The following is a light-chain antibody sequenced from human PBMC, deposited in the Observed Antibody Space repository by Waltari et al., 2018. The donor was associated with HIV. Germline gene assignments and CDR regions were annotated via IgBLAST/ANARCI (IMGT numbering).Light chain of an antibody. CDR1: QTVLYSSNNKNY. J-gene: IGKJ1*01. Sequence: DIVMTQSPDSLSVSLGERATINCKSSQTVLYSSNNKNYLAWFQQKPGQPPKLLIYWASIRESGVPDRFSGSGSGTDFTLTISSLQAEDVAIYYCHQYFDAPRTFGPGTEVEIK. CDR2: WAS. V-gene: IGKV4-1*01. CDR3: HQYFDAPRT.